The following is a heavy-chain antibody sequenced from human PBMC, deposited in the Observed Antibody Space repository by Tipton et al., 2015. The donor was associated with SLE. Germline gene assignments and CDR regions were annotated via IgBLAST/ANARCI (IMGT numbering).Heavy chain of an antibody. CDR2: IWYDGSNK. J-gene: IGHJ4*02. D-gene: IGHD3-16*02. V-gene: IGHV3-33*06. Sequence: SLRLSCAASGFTFSSYGMHWVRQAPGKGLEWVAVIWYDGSNKYYADSVKGRFTISRDNSKNTLYLQMNSLRAEDTAMYYCAKDRLWGSYRYGYWGQGTLVTVSS. CDR3: AKDRLWGSYRYGY. CDR1: GFTFSSYG.